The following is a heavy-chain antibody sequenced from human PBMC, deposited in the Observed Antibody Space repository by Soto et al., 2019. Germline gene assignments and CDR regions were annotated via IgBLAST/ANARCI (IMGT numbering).Heavy chain of an antibody. CDR2: IYYSGST. J-gene: IGHJ4*02. CDR3: ARLYGSSFDY. Sequence: QVQLQESGPGLVKPSETLSLTCTVSGGSISSYYWSWIRQPPGKGLEWIGYIYYSGSTNYNPSLKSRVTISVDTSKNQFSLKLSSVTAADTAVYYCARLYGSSFDYWGQGTLVTVSS. CDR1: GGSISSYY. D-gene: IGHD6-13*01. V-gene: IGHV4-59*08.